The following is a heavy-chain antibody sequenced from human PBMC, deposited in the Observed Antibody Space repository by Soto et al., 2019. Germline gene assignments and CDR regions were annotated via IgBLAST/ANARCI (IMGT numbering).Heavy chain of an antibody. D-gene: IGHD3-9*01. CDR3: AKDRHPDGIWTFDY. CDR1: GFSFSGYT. Sequence: EVQLLESGGHLIQPGASLRLSCAASGFSFSGYTMKWVLQAQGKGLEWISGINGGGGTTYYADSGKGRFTISRDDSKNILYLQMNSPRAEDTAIYYCAKDRHPDGIWTFDYWGRGTLVTVSS. J-gene: IGHJ4*02. V-gene: IGHV3-23*01. CDR2: INGGGGTT.